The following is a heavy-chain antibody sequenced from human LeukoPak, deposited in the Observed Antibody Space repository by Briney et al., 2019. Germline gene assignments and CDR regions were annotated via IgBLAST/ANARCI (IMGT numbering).Heavy chain of an antibody. CDR3: ARAQRGREVFDH. CDR2: IIPIFGTA. V-gene: IGHV1-69*01. J-gene: IGHJ4*02. CDR1: GGTFSSYA. D-gene: IGHD1-26*01. Sequence: ASVKVSCKASGGTFSSYAISWVRQAPGQGLEWMGGIIPIFGTANYAQKFQGRVTITADESTSTAYMELSSLRSEDTAVYYCARAQRGREVFDHWGQGTLVTVSS.